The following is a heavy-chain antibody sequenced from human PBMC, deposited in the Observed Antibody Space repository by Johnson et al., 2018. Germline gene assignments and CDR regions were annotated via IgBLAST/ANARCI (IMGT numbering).Heavy chain of an antibody. D-gene: IGHD3-22*01. J-gene: IGHJ4*02. Sequence: QVQLQESGAEVKRPGASVKVSCKASGYTFTSYYLHWVRQAPGQGLEWMGIINPNGGSTTYAHEFQDRVTMTRDTSTSTVYMELSGLRSEDTAVYYGARDPMIGLDYWGQGTLVTVSS. CDR2: INPNGGST. CDR3: ARDPMIGLDY. V-gene: IGHV1-46*01. CDR1: GYTFTSYY.